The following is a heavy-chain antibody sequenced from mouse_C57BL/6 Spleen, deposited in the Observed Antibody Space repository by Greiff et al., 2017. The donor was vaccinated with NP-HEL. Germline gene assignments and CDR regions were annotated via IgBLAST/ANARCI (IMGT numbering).Heavy chain of an antibody. Sequence: EVQLQQSGAELVRPGASVKLSCTASGFNIKDDYMHWVKQRPEQGLEWIGWIDPENGDTEYASKFQGKATITADTSSNTSYLQLSSLTSEDTAVYYCTTWYGPGWFAYGGQGTLVTVSA. CDR2: IDPENGDT. CDR3: TTWYGPGWFAY. J-gene: IGHJ3*01. V-gene: IGHV14-4*01. CDR1: GFNIKDDY. D-gene: IGHD2-10*02.